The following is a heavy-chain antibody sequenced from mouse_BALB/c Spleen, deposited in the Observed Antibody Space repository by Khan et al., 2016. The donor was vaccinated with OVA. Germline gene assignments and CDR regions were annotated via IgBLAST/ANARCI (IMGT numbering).Heavy chain of an antibody. CDR2: IWSGGNT. CDR1: GFSLTTYG. J-gene: IGHJ3*01. Sequence: VQLQESGPGLVQPSQSLSITCTVSGFSLTTYGIHWVRQSPGKGLEWLGLIWSGGNTDYNAPFISRLSISKDNSKSQVFFKMNSLQADDTAIYXCARNSYRYDFTYWGQGTLVTVSA. V-gene: IGHV2-2*01. D-gene: IGHD2-12*01. CDR3: ARNSYRYDFTY.